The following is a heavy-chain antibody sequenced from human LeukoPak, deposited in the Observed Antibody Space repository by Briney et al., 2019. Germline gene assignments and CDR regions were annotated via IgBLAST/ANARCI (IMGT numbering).Heavy chain of an antibody. CDR1: GFTFSSYD. Sequence: GGSLRLSCAASGFTFSSYDVHWVRQATGKGLEWVSAIGTAGDTYYPGSVKGRFTISRENAKNSLYLQMNSLRAEGTAVYYCAKALAAAGTTWGQGTLVTVSS. CDR3: AKALAAAGTT. V-gene: IGHV3-13*01. J-gene: IGHJ5*02. CDR2: IGTAGDT. D-gene: IGHD6-13*01.